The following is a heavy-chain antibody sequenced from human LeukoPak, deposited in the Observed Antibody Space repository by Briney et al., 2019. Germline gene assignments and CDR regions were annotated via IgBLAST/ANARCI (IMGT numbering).Heavy chain of an antibody. D-gene: IGHD4-17*01. CDR1: GGSVSSYY. Sequence: NPSETLSLTCTVSGGSVSSYYWSWIRQPPGKGLEWIGYIYYSGSTNCNPSLKSRVTISVDTSKNQFSLKLSSVTAADTAVYYCARHLYGTYYFDYWGQGTLVTVSS. V-gene: IGHV4-59*08. J-gene: IGHJ4*02. CDR2: IYYSGST. CDR3: ARHLYGTYYFDY.